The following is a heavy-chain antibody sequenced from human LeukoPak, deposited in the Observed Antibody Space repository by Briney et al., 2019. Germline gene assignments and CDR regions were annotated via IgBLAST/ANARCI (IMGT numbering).Heavy chain of an antibody. D-gene: IGHD6-13*01. Sequence: SETLSLTCTVSGGPISSYHWSGIRQPAGKGLEGIGRIYTSGNTNYNPSLKSRVTMSVDTSKNEFSLKLTSVTAADTAIYYCARSLGYSSSWWTFLLWGQGTLVTVSS. CDR2: IYTSGNT. V-gene: IGHV4-4*07. CDR1: GGPISSYH. CDR3: ARSLGYSSSWWTFLL. J-gene: IGHJ1*01.